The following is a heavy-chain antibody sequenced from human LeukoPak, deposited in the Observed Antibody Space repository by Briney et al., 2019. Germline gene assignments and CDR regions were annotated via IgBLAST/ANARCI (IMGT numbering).Heavy chain of an antibody. V-gene: IGHV4-4*02. D-gene: IGHD5-18*01. Sequence: SGTLSLTCAVSGGSISSSNWWSWVRQPPGKGLEWIGEIYHSGSTNYNLSLKSRVTISVDKSKNQFSLKLSSVTAADTAVYYCARGAGEQLWFYFDYWGQGTLVTVSS. J-gene: IGHJ4*02. CDR3: ARGAGEQLWFYFDY. CDR2: IYHSGST. CDR1: GGSISSSNW.